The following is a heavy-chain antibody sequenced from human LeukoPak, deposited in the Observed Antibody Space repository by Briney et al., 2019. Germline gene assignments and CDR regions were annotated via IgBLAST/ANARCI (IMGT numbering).Heavy chain of an antibody. CDR2: IYTSGST. J-gene: IGHJ5*02. CDR1: GGSISSGSYY. CDR3: ARDKLEYCSSTSCYFHNWFDP. Sequence: SQTLSLTCTVSGGSISSGSYYWSWIRQPAGKGLEWIGRIYTSGSTNYNPSLKSRVTISVDTSKNQFSLKLSSVTAADTAVYYCARDKLEYCSSTSCYFHNWFDPWGQGTLVTVSS. D-gene: IGHD2-2*01. V-gene: IGHV4-61*02.